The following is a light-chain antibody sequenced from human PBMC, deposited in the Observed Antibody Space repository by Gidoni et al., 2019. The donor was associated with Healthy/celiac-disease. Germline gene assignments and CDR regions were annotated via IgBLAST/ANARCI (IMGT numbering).Light chain of an antibody. CDR3: QQYSSSPQT. CDR1: QSVHSSY. V-gene: IGKV3-20*01. J-gene: IGKJ1*01. CDR2: GAS. Sequence: ESVFTQSPGTLSLSPGERATPSCRDSQSVHSSYLAWSQQKPGQAPRLLIYGASSRATGIPDRFSGSGSGTDFTLTISRLEPEDLAVYYCQQYSSSPQTFGQGTKVEIK.